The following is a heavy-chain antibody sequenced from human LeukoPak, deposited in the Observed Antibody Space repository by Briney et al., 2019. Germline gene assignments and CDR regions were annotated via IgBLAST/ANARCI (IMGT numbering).Heavy chain of an antibody. CDR2: IDFRESDA. Sequence: GESLKISCKGSGYTFTDYWIAWVRQRPGKGLEWMGIIDFRESDARYSPSFQGQVTFSVDESISTAYLEWSSLQASDTATYFCARHRDAAFHNIPLDVGGQGTTVTVS. V-gene: IGHV5-51*01. CDR3: ARHRDAAFHNIPLDV. J-gene: IGHJ6*02. CDR1: GYTFTDYW. D-gene: IGHD2-2*02.